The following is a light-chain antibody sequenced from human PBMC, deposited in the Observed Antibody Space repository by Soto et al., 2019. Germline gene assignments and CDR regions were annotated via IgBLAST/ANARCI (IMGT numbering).Light chain of an antibody. CDR2: DAS. V-gene: IGKV3-11*01. J-gene: IGKJ4*01. CDR1: QSVSSY. CDR3: QQRSNWPFT. Sequence: EIVLTQSPATLSLSPGERATLSCRASQSVSSYLAWYQQKPGQAPRLLIYDASNRATGIPARFSGSGSATDFTLTISSLEPADFAVYYCQQRSNWPFTFGGGTKVEIK.